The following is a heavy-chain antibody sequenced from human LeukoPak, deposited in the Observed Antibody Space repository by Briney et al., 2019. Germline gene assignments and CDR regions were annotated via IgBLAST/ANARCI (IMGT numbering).Heavy chain of an antibody. D-gene: IGHD3-3*01. Sequence: ASVKVSXKASGYTFTSYGISWVRQAPGQGLEWMGWISAYNGNTNYAQKLQGRVTMTRDTSISTAYMELSRLRSDDTAVYYCARSDVLRFLEWSLDAFDIWGHGTMVTVSS. CDR1: GYTFTSYG. V-gene: IGHV1-18*01. J-gene: IGHJ3*02. CDR2: ISAYNGNT. CDR3: ARSDVLRFLEWSLDAFDI.